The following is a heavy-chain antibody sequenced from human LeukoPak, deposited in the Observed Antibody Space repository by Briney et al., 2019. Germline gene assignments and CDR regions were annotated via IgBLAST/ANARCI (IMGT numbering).Heavy chain of an antibody. V-gene: IGHV3-30-3*01. CDR1: GFTFSSYT. Sequence: GSLRLSCAASGFTFSSYTMHWVRQAPGKGLEWVALVSYDGTKINYADSVKGRFTMSRDISKNTLYLQMNSLKPEDTAVYYCARDRVQIWSYVGTFDSWGQGTLVTVSS. CDR3: ARDRVQIWSYVGTFDS. D-gene: IGHD5-18*01. J-gene: IGHJ4*02. CDR2: VSYDGTKI.